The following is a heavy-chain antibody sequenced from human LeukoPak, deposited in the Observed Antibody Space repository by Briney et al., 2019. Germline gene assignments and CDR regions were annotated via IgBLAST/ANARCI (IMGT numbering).Heavy chain of an antibody. CDR1: GFTVSSNY. V-gene: IGHV3-66*01. CDR2: IYSGGST. D-gene: IGHD3-10*01. J-gene: IGHJ4*02. CDR3: AKQYGSGSYYGDY. Sequence: PGGSLRLSCAASGFTVSSNYMSWVRQAPGKGLEWVSVIYSGGSTYYADSVKGRFTISRDNSKNTLYLQMNSLRAEDTAVYYCAKQYGSGSYYGDYWGQGTLVTVPS.